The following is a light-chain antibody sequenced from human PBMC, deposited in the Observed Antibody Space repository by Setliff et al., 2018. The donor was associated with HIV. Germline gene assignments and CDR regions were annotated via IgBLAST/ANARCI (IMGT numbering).Light chain of an antibody. CDR3: SSYTSSSTHYVI. Sequence: QSALTQPRSVSGSPGQSVTISCTGTSSDVGGYNYVSWYQQHPGKAPKLMIYDVSKRPSGVPDRFSGSKSGYTASLTISGLQAEDEADYYCSSYTSSSTHYVIFGGGTKVTVL. V-gene: IGLV2-11*01. CDR2: DVS. CDR1: SSDVGGYNY. J-gene: IGLJ2*01.